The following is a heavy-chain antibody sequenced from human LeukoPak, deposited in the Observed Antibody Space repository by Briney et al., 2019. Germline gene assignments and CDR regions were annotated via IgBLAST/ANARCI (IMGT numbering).Heavy chain of an antibody. D-gene: IGHD6-13*01. Sequence: ASVTVSCKASGYTFTGYYTHWVRQAPGQGLEWMGWTNPNSGGTNYAQKFQGRVTMTRDTSISTAYMELSRLTSDDTAVYYCAKDSSSWPARGDYFDYWGQGNLVTVSS. V-gene: IGHV1-2*02. CDR2: TNPNSGGT. J-gene: IGHJ4*02. CDR3: AKDSSSWPARGDYFDY. CDR1: GYTFTGYY.